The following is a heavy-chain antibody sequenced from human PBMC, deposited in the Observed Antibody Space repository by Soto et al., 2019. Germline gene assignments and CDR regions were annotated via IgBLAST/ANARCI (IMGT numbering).Heavy chain of an antibody. Sequence: PGGSLRLSCAASGFTFSTYAMQWVRQAPGKGLEWVAVISYDGSNKYYADSVKGRFTIPRDNSKNTLYLQMNSLRAEDTAVYYCARDRPSPYCSSTSCSSYFDYWGQGTLVTVSS. CDR3: ARDRPSPYCSSTSCSSYFDY. CDR2: ISYDGSNK. D-gene: IGHD2-2*01. CDR1: GFTFSTYA. J-gene: IGHJ4*02. V-gene: IGHV3-30-3*01.